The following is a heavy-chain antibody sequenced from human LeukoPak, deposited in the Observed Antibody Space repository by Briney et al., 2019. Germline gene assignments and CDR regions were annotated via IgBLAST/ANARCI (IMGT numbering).Heavy chain of an antibody. D-gene: IGHD3-9*01. CDR2: IGSSSSYI. V-gene: IGHV3-21*01. Sequence: GRSLRLSCAPSGFTFSSYSMNWVRHAPGKGLEWVSSIGSSSSYIYYADSVKGRFTISRDNAKNSLYLQMNSLRAEDTAVYYCARDDPYYDILTGYVYWGQGTLVTVSS. CDR3: ARDDPYYDILTGYVY. CDR1: GFTFSSYS. J-gene: IGHJ4*02.